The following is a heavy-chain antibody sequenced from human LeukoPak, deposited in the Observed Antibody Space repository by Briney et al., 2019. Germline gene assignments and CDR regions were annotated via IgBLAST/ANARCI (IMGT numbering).Heavy chain of an antibody. V-gene: IGHV4-39*07. D-gene: IGHD4-17*01. CDR2: IYYSGST. J-gene: IGHJ4*02. CDR1: GGSISSSSYY. CDR3: ARAPSGDYGGYFDY. Sequence: SETLSLTCTVSGGSISSSSYYWGWIRQPPGKGLEWIGSIYYSGSTYYNPSLRSRVTISVDTSKNQFSLKLSSVTAADTAVYYCARAPSGDYGGYFDYWGQGTLVTVSS.